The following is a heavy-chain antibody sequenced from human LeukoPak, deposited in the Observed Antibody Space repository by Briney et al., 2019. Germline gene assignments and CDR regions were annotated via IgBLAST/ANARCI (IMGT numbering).Heavy chain of an antibody. CDR3: ARGSEYQLLVEY. J-gene: IGHJ4*02. V-gene: IGHV3-21*01. CDR2: ISSSSSYI. D-gene: IGHD2-2*01. CDR1: GFTFSSYT. Sequence: GGSLRLSCAASGFTFSSYTMNWVRQAPGKGLEWVSSISSSSSYIYYADSVKGRFTISRDNAKNSLYLQMNSLRAEDTAVYYCARGSEYQLLVEYWGQGTLVTVSS.